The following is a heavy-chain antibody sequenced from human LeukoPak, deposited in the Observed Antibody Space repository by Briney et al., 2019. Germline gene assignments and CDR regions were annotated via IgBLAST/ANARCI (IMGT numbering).Heavy chain of an antibody. CDR3: ATAVVTATTYYFDY. Sequence: ASVTVSCKVSGYTLTELSMHWVRQAPGKGLEWMGGFDPEDGETIYAQKFQGRVTMTEDTSTDTAYMELSSLRSEDTAVYYCATAVVTATTYYFDYWGQGTLVTVSS. CDR1: GYTLTELS. J-gene: IGHJ4*02. V-gene: IGHV1-24*01. CDR2: FDPEDGET. D-gene: IGHD2-21*02.